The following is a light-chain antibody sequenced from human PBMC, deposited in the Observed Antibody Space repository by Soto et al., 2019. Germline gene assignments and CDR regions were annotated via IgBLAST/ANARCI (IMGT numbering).Light chain of an antibody. J-gene: IGLJ2*01. CDR3: CSYAGSRV. CDR1: SSDVGSYNL. V-gene: IGLV2-23*02. Sequence: QSVLTQPASVSGSPGQSITISCTGTSSDVGSYNLVSWYQQHPGKAPKLMIYEVTKRPSGVSYRFSGSKSGNTASLTISGLQAEDEAEYYCCSYAGSRVFGGGTKLTVL. CDR2: EVT.